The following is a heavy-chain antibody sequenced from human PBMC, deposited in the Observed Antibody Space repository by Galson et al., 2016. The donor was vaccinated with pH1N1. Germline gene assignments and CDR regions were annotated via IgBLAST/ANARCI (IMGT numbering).Heavy chain of an antibody. D-gene: IGHD4-17*01. CDR2: ISAYSGAT. Sequence: SVKVSCKASGYTFSIYGVTWVRQAPGQGLEWMGWISAYSGATDYAQKFQGGTVIMTTDTSTSTAYMELRSLTSDDTAVYYCASAGYGDYVGYFDYWGQGTLVTVSS. CDR3: ASAGYGDYVGYFDY. V-gene: IGHV1-18*01. J-gene: IGHJ4*02. CDR1: GYTFSIYG.